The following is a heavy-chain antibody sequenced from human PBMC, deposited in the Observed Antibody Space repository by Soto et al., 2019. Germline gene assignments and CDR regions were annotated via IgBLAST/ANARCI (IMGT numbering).Heavy chain of an antibody. CDR2: IYWDDDK. J-gene: IGHJ4*02. D-gene: IGHD3-22*01. Sequence: QITLKESGPTVVKPTQTLTLTCSFSGFSLSTSGVGVGWIRQPPGKALEWLALIYWDDDKRYSPSLEKRLTITKDTSNNSVVLTMTNMDPMDTATYYCAHRSSQFDSSGLGFDSWGQGTLVTVSS. CDR3: AHRSSQFDSSGLGFDS. CDR1: GFSLSTSGVG. V-gene: IGHV2-5*02.